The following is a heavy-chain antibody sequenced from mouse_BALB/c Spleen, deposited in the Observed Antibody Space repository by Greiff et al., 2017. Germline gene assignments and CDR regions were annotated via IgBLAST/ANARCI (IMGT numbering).Heavy chain of an antibody. D-gene: IGHD2-1*01. V-gene: IGHV1-9*01. Sequence: QVHVKQSGAELMKPGASVKISCKATGYTFSSYWIEWVKQRPGHGLEWIGEILPGSGSTNYNEKFKGKATFTADTSSNTAYMQLSSLTSEDSAVYYCARTLIYYGNFWYFDVWGAGTTVTVSS. CDR2: ILPGSGST. CDR1: GYTFSSYW. J-gene: IGHJ1*01. CDR3: ARTLIYYGNFWYFDV.